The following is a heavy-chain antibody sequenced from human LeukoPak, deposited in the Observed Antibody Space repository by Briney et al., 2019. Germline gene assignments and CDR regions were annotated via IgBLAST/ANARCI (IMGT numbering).Heavy chain of an antibody. D-gene: IGHD2-8*01. CDR2: MYYSRTT. CDR1: GGAISTHQ. Sequence: SETLSLTCSVSGGAISTHQWNWIRQSPGKGLEWIGYMYYSRTTNQNPSLKSRVTISVDRSKNQFSLRLNSVTAADTANYYCARDLEDCTSGLCYRTLDIWCQGTPVIVSA. J-gene: IGHJ3*02. V-gene: IGHV4-59*11. CDR3: ARDLEDCTSGLCYRTLDI.